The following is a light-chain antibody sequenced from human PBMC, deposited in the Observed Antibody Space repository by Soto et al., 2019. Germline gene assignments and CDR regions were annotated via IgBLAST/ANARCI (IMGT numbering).Light chain of an antibody. Sequence: QSVLTQPASVSGSPGQTVTISCTGTSSDVGGYNDVSWYQQHPGKAPKLMIYEVSNRPSGVSNRFSGSKSGTTASLTISGHQAEDEADYYCSSYTSSSAQVFGGGTKVTVL. V-gene: IGLV2-14*01. CDR1: SSDVGGYND. CDR2: EVS. CDR3: SSYTSSSAQV. J-gene: IGLJ2*01.